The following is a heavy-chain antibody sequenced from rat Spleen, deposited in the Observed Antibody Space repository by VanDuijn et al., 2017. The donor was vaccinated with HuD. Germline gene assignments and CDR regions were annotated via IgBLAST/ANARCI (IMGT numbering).Heavy chain of an antibody. V-gene: IGHV5-29*01. Sequence: EVQLVESGGGLVQPGRSLKLSCTASGFTFTNYGMHWIRQAPTKGLEWVATIIYDGSRTYYRDSVKGRFTISRDNAESTLYLEMNSLRSEDTATYYCARPDGYTYVMDAWGQGTSVTVSS. CDR1: GFTFTNYG. CDR3: ARPDGYTYVMDA. CDR2: IIYDGSRT. D-gene: IGHD1-4*01. J-gene: IGHJ4*01.